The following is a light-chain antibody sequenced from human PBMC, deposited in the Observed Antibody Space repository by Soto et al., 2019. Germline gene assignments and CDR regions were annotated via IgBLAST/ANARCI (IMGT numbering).Light chain of an antibody. Sequence: EIVLTQSPDTLSLSPGERATRSCRASQSVSSSYLAWYQQKPGQAPRLLIYGASSRATGIPDRFSGSGSGTDFTLTISRLEPEDFAVYYCQQYGSSPFTFGPGTKVDIK. J-gene: IGKJ3*01. CDR3: QQYGSSPFT. CDR2: GAS. V-gene: IGKV3-20*01. CDR1: QSVSSSY.